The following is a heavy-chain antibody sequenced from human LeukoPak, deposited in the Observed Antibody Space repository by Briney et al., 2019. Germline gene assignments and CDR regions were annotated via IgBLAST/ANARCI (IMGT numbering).Heavy chain of an antibody. J-gene: IGHJ4*02. CDR1: GYTFTSYG. V-gene: IGHV1-18*01. CDR3: ARDLLVYGSGSYPHY. CDR2: ISAYNGNT. Sequence: ASVNVSCKASGYTFTSYGISWVRQAPGQGLEWMGRISAYNGNTNYAQKLQGRVTVTTDTSTSTAYMELRSLRSDDTAVYYCARDLLVYGSGSYPHYWGQGTLVTVSS. D-gene: IGHD3-10*01.